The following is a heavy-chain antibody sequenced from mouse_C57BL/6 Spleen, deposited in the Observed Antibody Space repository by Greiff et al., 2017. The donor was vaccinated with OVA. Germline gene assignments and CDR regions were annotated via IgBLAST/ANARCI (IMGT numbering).Heavy chain of an antibody. J-gene: IGHJ2*01. V-gene: IGHV5-6*01. Sequence: EVKVVESGGDLVKPGGSLKLSCAASGFTFSSYGMSWVRQTPDKRLEWVATISSGGSYTYYPDSVKGRFTISRDNAKNTLYLQMSSLKSEDTAMYYCARQGLGRSGGYWGQGTTLTVSS. CDR2: ISSGGSYT. CDR3: ARQGLGRSGGY. D-gene: IGHD4-1*01. CDR1: GFTFSSYG.